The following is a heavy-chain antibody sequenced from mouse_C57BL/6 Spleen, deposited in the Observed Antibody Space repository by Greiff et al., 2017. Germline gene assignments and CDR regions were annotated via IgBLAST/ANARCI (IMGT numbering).Heavy chain of an antibody. CDR1: GYAFTNYL. CDR2: INPGSGGT. V-gene: IGHV1-54*01. Sequence: VQLQQSGAELVRPGTSVKVSCKASGYAFTNYLIEWVKQRPGQGLEWIGVINPGSGGTNYNEKFKGKATLTADKSSSTAYMQLSSLTSEDSAVYFCARSYDGYYTPWFAYWGQGTLVTVSA. CDR3: ARSYDGYYTPWFAY. J-gene: IGHJ3*01. D-gene: IGHD2-3*01.